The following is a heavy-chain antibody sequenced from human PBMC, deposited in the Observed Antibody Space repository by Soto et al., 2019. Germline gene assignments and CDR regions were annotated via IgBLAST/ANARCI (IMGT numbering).Heavy chain of an antibody. J-gene: IGHJ4*02. Sequence: GGSLRLSCAASGFTFSSFWMSWVRQAPGKGLEWVANIKTDGSETHYVDSVKGRFTISRDNPKTSLFLQMNSLRVEDTSVYFCTSDRYPRFYHGSGSYPYYWGQGTPVTVSS. CDR2: IKTDGSET. D-gene: IGHD3-10*01. CDR3: TSDRYPRFYHGSGSYPYY. V-gene: IGHV3-7*03. CDR1: GFTFSSFW.